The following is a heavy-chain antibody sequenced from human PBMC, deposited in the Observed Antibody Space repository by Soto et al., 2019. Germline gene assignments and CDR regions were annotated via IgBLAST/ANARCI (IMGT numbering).Heavy chain of an antibody. CDR2: ISYDGSNK. D-gene: IGHD3-10*01. V-gene: IGHV3-30-3*01. CDR1: GFTFSSYA. CDR3: ARDSIFPYSSMAV. Sequence: GGSLRLSCAASGFTFSSYAMHLVRQSPGKGLEWVAVISYDGSNKYYADSVKGRFTISRDNSKNTLYLQMNSMRAEDTAVYYCARDSIFPYSSMAVWGQGTTVTVSS. J-gene: IGHJ6*02.